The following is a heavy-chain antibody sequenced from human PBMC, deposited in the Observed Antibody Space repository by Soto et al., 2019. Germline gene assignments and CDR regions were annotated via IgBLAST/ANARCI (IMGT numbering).Heavy chain of an antibody. V-gene: IGHV3-23*01. CDR3: AKGASSAPFEY. CDR1: GFTFTTSA. CDR2: IGSNGIAA. Sequence: GGSLRLSCAASGFTFTTSAMSWVRQTPEKGLEWVSSIGSNGIAAYYADSVKGRSTISRDNSNNMMFLQMNSLRIDDTAIYYCAKGASSAPFEYWGQGTLVTVSS. D-gene: IGHD1-26*01. J-gene: IGHJ4*02.